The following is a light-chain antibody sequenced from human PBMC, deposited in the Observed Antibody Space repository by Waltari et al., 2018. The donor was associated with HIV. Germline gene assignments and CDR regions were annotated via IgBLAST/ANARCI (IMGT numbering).Light chain of an antibody. J-gene: IGLJ1*01. CDR1: QLGDNY. CDR2: QDS. CDR3: QAWDSSTYV. Sequence: SYTLTQPPSVSVSPGQTATLSCSGDQLGDNYVCWYQQRTGQSPVVVIYQDSKRPSGIPERFSGSNSGNTATLTISGTQAMDEADYFCQAWDSSTYVFGPGTKVTVL. V-gene: IGLV3-1*01.